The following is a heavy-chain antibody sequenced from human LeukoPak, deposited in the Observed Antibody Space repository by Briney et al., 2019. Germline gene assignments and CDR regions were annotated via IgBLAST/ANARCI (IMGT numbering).Heavy chain of an antibody. CDR3: ATYSSSSGWFDP. CDR1: GGSITSTTFY. CDR2: IYYSGST. J-gene: IGHJ5*02. V-gene: IGHV4-39*05. D-gene: IGHD6-6*01. Sequence: PSETPSLTCTVSGGSITSTTFYWGWVRQPPGKGLEWIGNIYYSGSTYYNPSLKSRVTISVDTSKNQFSLKLNSVAAADTAVYYCATYSSSSGWFDPWGQGTLVTVSS.